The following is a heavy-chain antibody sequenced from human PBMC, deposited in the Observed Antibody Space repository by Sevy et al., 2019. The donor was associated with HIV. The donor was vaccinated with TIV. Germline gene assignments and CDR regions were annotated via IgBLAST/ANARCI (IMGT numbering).Heavy chain of an antibody. CDR3: ARDGCSSTSCYYGMDV. CDR1: GFTFSSYW. Sequence: GGSLRLSCAASGFTFSSYWMSWVRQAPGKGLEWVANIKQDGSGKYYVDSVKGRFTISRDNAKNSLYLQMNSLRAEDTAVYYCARDGCSSTSCYYGMDVWGQGTTVTVSS. V-gene: IGHV3-7*01. CDR2: IKQDGSGK. D-gene: IGHD2-2*01. J-gene: IGHJ6*02.